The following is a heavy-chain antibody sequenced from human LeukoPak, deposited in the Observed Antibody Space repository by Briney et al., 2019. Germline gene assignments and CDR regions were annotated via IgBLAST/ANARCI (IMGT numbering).Heavy chain of an antibody. CDR1: GFTFSSYS. Sequence: PGGSLRLSCAASGFTFSSYSMNWVRQAPGKGLEWVSSISSSSSYIYYADSVKGRFTISRDNAKNSLYLQMNSLRAEDTAVYYCARTAAAANWLDPWGQGTLVTVSS. D-gene: IGHD6-13*01. V-gene: IGHV3-21*01. CDR2: ISSSSSYI. CDR3: ARTAAAANWLDP. J-gene: IGHJ5*02.